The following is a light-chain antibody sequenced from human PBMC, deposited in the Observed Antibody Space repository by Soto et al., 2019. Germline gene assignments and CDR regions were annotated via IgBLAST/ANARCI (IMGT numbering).Light chain of an antibody. CDR2: DAS. CDR3: QQRSNWLT. CDR1: QYINTR. Sequence: EIVLTQSPATLSSFPGDRVTLSCRASQYINTRLAWYQHRPGQAPRLLIYDASNRATGIPARFSGSGSGTDFTLTISSLEPEDFAVYYCQQRSNWLTFGPGTKVDIK. V-gene: IGKV3-11*01. J-gene: IGKJ3*01.